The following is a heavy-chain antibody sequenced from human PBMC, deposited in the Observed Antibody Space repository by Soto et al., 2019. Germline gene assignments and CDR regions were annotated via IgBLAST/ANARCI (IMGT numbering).Heavy chain of an antibody. CDR2: INPNGGST. CDR3: VRATAARQRDYSYHYYLHI. J-gene: IGHJ6*03. Sequence: QVQLVQSGAEVKKPVASVKVSCKASGYTFINYYIHWVRQAPGQGLEWMGVINPNGGSTVYAQKFQGRVTLTRDTSTSTVYVELSSLRSDDTAVYFCVRATAARQRDYSYHYYLHIWGKGTTVTVSS. D-gene: IGHD6-6*01. CDR1: GYTFINYY. V-gene: IGHV1-46*03.